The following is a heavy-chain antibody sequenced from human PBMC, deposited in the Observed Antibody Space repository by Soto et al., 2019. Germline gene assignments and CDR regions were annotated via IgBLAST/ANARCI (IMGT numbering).Heavy chain of an antibody. V-gene: IGHV1-8*01. CDR3: AGGAESYNLYYDIFTGYHNLIDF. D-gene: IGHD3-9*01. J-gene: IGHJ4*02. Sequence: QVQLVQSGAEVKKPWASVKVSCKASGYTFTRYAINWVRQATGQGLEWMGWMNPNSGNTGYAQKFQGRVTMTRNTSRSTAYTDLSSLRSEDTDVYYWAGGAESYNLYYDIFTGYHNLIDFWGQGTLVTVSS. CDR1: GYTFTRYA. CDR2: MNPNSGNT.